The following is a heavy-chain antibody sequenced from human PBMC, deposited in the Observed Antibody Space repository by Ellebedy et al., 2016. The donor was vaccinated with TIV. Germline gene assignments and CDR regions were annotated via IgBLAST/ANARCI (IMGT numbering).Heavy chain of an antibody. CDR3: ARGGGDSGAYYFDF. D-gene: IGHD2-15*01. CDR2: IYYTGTT. CDR1: GGAVRSGTYN. J-gene: IGHJ4*02. Sequence: MPSETLSLTCIVSGGAVRSGTYNWNWVRQSPGKGLEWIGHIYYTGTTNYNPSLKGRGIISEDASGTLFSLTLTAVTAADTAVYYCARGGGDSGAYYFDFWGQGALVTVSS. V-gene: IGHV4-61*01.